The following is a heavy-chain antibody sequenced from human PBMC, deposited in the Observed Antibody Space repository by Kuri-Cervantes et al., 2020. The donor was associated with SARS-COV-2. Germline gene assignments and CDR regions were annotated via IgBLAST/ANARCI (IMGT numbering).Heavy chain of an antibody. D-gene: IGHD3-3*01. CDR1: GGTFSSYA. V-gene: IGHV1-69*04. CDR2: IIPILGIA. Sequence: SVKVSCKASGGTFSSYAISWVRQAPGQGLEWMGRIIPILGIANYAQKFQGRVTITADKSTSTAYMELSSLRSEDTAVYYCARDAVRDYDFWSGSEDWGQGTLVTVSS. CDR3: ARDAVRDYDFWSGSED. J-gene: IGHJ4*02.